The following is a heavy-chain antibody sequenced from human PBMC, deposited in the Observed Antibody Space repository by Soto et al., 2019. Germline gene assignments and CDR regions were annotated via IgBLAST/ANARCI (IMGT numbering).Heavy chain of an antibody. V-gene: IGHV3-15*07. CDR3: TTDSYSTTITVRFDY. Sequence: EVHLVESGGGLVKPGGSLRLSCAASGFTFSNAWINWVRQTPGRGLEWVGRVKSKNDGGTTDFAAPVKGRFAISRDDSKNMVYLEMNSLQTEDTAMYYCTTDSYSTTITVRFDYWGHGPLVTVSS. J-gene: IGHJ4*01. D-gene: IGHD2-2*01. CDR2: VKSKNDGGTT. CDR1: GFTFSNAW.